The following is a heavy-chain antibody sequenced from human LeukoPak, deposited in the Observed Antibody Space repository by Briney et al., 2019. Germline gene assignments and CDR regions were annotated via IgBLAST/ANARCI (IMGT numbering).Heavy chain of an antibody. D-gene: IGHD6-19*01. CDR3: AKGVMAGNGYNWFDP. V-gene: IGHV3-23*01. CDR2: ISGSGGST. Sequence: PGGSLRLSCAASGFTFSSYAMSWVRQAPGKGLEWVSAISGSGGSTYYADSVKGRFTISRDNSKNTLYLQMNSLRAEDTAVYYCAKGVMAGNGYNWFDPWGQGTLVTVSS. CDR1: GFTFSSYA. J-gene: IGHJ5*02.